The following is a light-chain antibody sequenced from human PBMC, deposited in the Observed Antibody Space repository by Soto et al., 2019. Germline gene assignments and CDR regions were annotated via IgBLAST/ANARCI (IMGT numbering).Light chain of an antibody. Sequence: QAVVTQEPSLSVSPGGTVTLTCGSSTGAVTSGHYPYWFQQRPGQAPKILIYDTANKQSWTPARFSGSLLGGKAALTLSGAQPEDEADYYCMLSYSAAYSVFGGGTQLTVL. J-gene: IGLJ7*01. CDR1: TGAVTSGHY. V-gene: IGLV7-46*01. CDR2: DTA. CDR3: MLSYSAAYSV.